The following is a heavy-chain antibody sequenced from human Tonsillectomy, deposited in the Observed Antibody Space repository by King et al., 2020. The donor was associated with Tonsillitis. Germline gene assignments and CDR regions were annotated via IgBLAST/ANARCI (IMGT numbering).Heavy chain of an antibody. D-gene: IGHD2-2*01. J-gene: IGHJ4*02. V-gene: IGHV4-34*01. CDR2: INQSGNA. CDR3: ATASCNSSICSHDVDS. CDR1: GGSFSGYY. Sequence: VQLQQWGAGLLKPSETLSLTCAVYGGSFSGYYWTWIRQPPGKGLEGIGEINQSGNANYNPSLKSRVTIAVETSKNQFSLKLSSVTAGDKAVYYCATASCNSSICSHDVDSGGQGTLVTVSS.